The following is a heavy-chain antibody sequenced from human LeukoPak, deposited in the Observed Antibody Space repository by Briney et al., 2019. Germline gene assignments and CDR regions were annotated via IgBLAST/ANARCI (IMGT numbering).Heavy chain of an antibody. CDR2: IRYDGSNK. CDR3: AKDPLYDFWSGYGQTGAYNWFDP. Sequence: PGGSLRLSCAASGFTFSSYGMHWVRQAPGKGLEWVAFIRYDGSNKYYADSVKGRFTISRDNSKNTLYLQMNSLRAEDTAVYYCAKDPLYDFWSGYGQTGAYNWFDPWGQGTLVTVSS. J-gene: IGHJ5*02. V-gene: IGHV3-30*02. CDR1: GFTFSSYG. D-gene: IGHD3-3*01.